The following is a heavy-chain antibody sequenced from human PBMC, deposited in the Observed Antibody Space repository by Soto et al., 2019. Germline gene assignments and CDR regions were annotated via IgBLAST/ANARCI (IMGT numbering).Heavy chain of an antibody. CDR1: DYTFSAYS. D-gene: IGHD3-3*01. Sequence: VQSLKMSCKGFDYTFSAYSIGLVHQIPGKGLELMGVINPRDSDVKYSPPFEGQVTISADKSINTAFLQWRSLKASDTAMYYCARPDYTRDVWYYTYDIWGQGTMVNVSS. J-gene: IGHJ3*02. CDR3: ARPDYTRDVWYYTYDI. V-gene: IGHV5-51*07. CDR2: INPRDSDV.